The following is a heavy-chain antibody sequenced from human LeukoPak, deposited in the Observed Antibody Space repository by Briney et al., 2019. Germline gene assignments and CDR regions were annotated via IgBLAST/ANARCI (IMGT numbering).Heavy chain of an antibody. CDR3: AKKGDNYDYGMDV. V-gene: IGHV3-23*01. Sequence: GGSLRLSCAASGFTFTSYVMSWVRQAPGKGLEWVSDISGSGGSTYYADSVKGRFTISRDNPKNTLYLQMNSLRAEDTAVYYCAKKGDNYDYGMDVWGQGTTVTVSS. D-gene: IGHD2-21*02. J-gene: IGHJ6*02. CDR2: ISGSGGST. CDR1: GFTFTSYV.